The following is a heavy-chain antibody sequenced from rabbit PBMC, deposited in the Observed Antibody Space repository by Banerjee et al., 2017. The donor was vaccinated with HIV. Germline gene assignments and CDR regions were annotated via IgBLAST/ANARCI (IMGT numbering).Heavy chain of an antibody. CDR3: TRDSGDWCFDV. D-gene: IGHD1-1*01. V-gene: IGHV1S45*01. J-gene: IGHJ2*01. CDR1: GVSFSDKDV. CDR2: INTVTGKS. Sequence: EQLEESGGGLVKPEGSLTLTCKASGVSFSDKDVMCWVRQAPGKGLEWIACINTVTGKSVYASWAKGRFTISKTSSTTVTLQMTSLTAADTATYFCTRDSGDWCFDVWGQGTLVTVS.